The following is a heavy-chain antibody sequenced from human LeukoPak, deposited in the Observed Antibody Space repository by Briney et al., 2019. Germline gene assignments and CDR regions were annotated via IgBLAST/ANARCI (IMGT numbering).Heavy chain of an antibody. J-gene: IGHJ4*02. D-gene: IGHD2-2*01. V-gene: IGHV3-53*01. CDR2: IYSGGSI. CDR1: GFAVSSNY. Sequence: GGSLRLSCTASGFAVSSNYMSWVRQAPGKGLEWVSVIYSGGSIYYADSVKGRFTISRDNSKNTVYLQMNSLRAEDTAVYYCARGPAAHFDYWGQGTLVTVSS. CDR3: ARGPAAHFDY.